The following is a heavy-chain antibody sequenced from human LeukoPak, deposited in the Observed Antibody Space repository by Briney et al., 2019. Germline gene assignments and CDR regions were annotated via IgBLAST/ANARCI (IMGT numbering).Heavy chain of an antibody. CDR1: GFTFSSYS. V-gene: IGHV3-21*01. CDR2: MSSSSSYI. Sequence: PGGSLRLSCAASGFTFSSYSMNWVRQAPGKGLEWVSSMSSSSSYIYYADSVKGPFTISRDNAKNSLCLQMNSLRAEDTAVYYCARDARREGGIIHDYGGVGTPVTASS. D-gene: IGHD3-16*01. CDR3: ARDARREGGIIHDY. J-gene: IGHJ4*02.